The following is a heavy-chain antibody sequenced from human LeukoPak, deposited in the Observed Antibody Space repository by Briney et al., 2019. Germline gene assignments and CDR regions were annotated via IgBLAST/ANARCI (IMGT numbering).Heavy chain of an antibody. D-gene: IGHD1-26*01. CDR1: GFMFSSYG. Sequence: GRSLRLSCAGSGFMFSSYGMNWVRQAPGKGLEWVAAISHDGTYKYYADSVKGRFTISRDNSRNTLYLQMNSLRVEDTALYYCAKSYSGTYYYSDYWGQGTLVTVSS. CDR3: AKSYSGTYYYSDY. CDR2: ISHDGTYK. V-gene: IGHV3-30*18. J-gene: IGHJ4*02.